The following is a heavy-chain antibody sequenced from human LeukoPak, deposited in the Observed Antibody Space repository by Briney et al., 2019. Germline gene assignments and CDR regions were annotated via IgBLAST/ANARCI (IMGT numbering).Heavy chain of an antibody. CDR1: GFTFTGYS. J-gene: IGHJ4*02. Sequence: GGSLRLSCVVSGFTFTGYSMNWVRQAPGKGLEWVSSISSSSSHIFYADSVQGRFTISRDNAKSSLYLQMNSLRAEDTAVYYCARGGGHWGQGTLVTVSS. CDR2: ISSSSSHI. V-gene: IGHV3-21*06. CDR3: ARGGGH. D-gene: IGHD3-10*01.